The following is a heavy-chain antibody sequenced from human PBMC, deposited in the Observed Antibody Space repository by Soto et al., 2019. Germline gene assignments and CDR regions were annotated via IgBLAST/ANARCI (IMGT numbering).Heavy chain of an antibody. J-gene: IGHJ5*02. CDR3: GRGKSPGDR. Sequence: VQLVQSGAEVKKPGASVKISCKASGYTCTSYDMNWVRQTPGQGLEWMGWMVPGTCETDYAQKCRGRVAMTKDTSVDTAYLELTGLTSEDTAVYFGGRGKSPGDRWGQGTLVSVSS. CDR1: GYTCTSYD. CDR2: MVPGTCET. D-gene: IGHD1-1*01. V-gene: IGHV1-8*01.